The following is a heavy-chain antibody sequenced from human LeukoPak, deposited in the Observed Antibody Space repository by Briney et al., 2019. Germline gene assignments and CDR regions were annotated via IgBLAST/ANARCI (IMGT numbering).Heavy chain of an antibody. Sequence: GGSLRLSCAASGFTYSSYAMSWVRQAPGKGLEWVSAISGSGGSTYYADSVKGRFTISRDNSKNTLYLQMNSLRAEDTAVYYCARYSSQLDYFDYWGQGTLVTVSS. CDR2: ISGSGGST. J-gene: IGHJ4*02. D-gene: IGHD6-13*01. V-gene: IGHV3-23*01. CDR1: GFTYSSYA. CDR3: ARYSSQLDYFDY.